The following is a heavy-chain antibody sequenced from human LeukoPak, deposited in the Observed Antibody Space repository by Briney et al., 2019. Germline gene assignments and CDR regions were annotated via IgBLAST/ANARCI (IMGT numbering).Heavy chain of an antibody. CDR1: GFTFRNYW. Sequence: GGSLRLSCAASGFTFRNYWMGWVRQAPGKGLEWVANTKPDGTAEYYADSVRGRFTTSRDNANNFLYLQMNSLRAEDTAVYYCPRDGGLHTNFDYWGQGTLVTVSS. V-gene: IGHV3-7*01. D-gene: IGHD2-15*01. CDR2: TKPDGTAE. CDR3: PRDGGLHTNFDY. J-gene: IGHJ4*02.